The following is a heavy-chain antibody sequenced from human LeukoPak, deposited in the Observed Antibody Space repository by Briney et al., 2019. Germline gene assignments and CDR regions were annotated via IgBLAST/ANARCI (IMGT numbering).Heavy chain of an antibody. CDR2: INSDGSST. Sequence: GGSLRLSCAASGFTLSSYWMHWVRQAPGKGLVWVSRINSDGSSTSYADSVKGRFTISRDNAKNTLYLQMNSLRAEDTAVYYCARTVATSIPFNYWGQGTLVTVSS. CDR3: ARTVATSIPFNY. J-gene: IGHJ4*02. D-gene: IGHD5-12*01. V-gene: IGHV3-74*01. CDR1: GFTLSSYW.